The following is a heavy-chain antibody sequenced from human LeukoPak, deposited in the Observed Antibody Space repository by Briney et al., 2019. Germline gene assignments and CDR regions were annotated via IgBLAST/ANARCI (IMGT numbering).Heavy chain of an antibody. V-gene: IGHV3-23*01. CDR1: GFTFSSYA. CDR3: AKGLSWYFFDY. CDR2: ISGSGGST. D-gene: IGHD2/OR15-2a*01. J-gene: IGHJ4*02. Sequence: GGSLRLSCAASGFTFSSYAMNWVRQAPGKGLEWVSAISGSGGSTYYADSVRSRFTISRDNSKNTLYLQMSSLRVEDTAIYYCAKGLSWYFFDYWGQGTLVTVSS.